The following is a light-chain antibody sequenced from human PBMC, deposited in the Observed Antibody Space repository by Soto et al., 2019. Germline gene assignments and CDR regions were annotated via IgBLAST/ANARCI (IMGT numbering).Light chain of an antibody. Sequence: DIQMTQSPSSLSASVGDRFTITCRASQVIRTDLGWYQQKPGKAPKLLIYDASILESGVPSRFSGTGSGTEFTLTISSLQPDDFATYFCQQYNSFSLITFGQGTRLEIK. V-gene: IGKV1-17*01. CDR2: DAS. CDR1: QVIRTD. J-gene: IGKJ5*01. CDR3: QQYNSFSLIT.